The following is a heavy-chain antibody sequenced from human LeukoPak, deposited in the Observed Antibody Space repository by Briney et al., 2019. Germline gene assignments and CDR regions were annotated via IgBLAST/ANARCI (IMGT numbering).Heavy chain of an antibody. Sequence: PSETLSLTCAVYAGSFSGYYWSWLRQPPGKGLEWIGEMNHSGSTNFHPSLTRRATIPVDTSKKQLSLTLGAVTAAPTAVYYCATRGEEGATHPKWCDPGGQGTLVSVSS. CDR1: AGSFSGYY. CDR3: ATRGEEGATHPKWCDP. V-gene: IGHV4-34*01. D-gene: IGHD1-26*01. J-gene: IGHJ5*02. CDR2: MNHSGST.